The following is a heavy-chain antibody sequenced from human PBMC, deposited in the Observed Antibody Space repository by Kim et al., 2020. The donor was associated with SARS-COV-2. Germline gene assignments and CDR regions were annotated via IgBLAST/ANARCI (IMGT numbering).Heavy chain of an antibody. Sequence: GGSLRLSCAASGFTFSSYAMSWVRQAPGKGLEWVSAISGSGGSTYYADSVKGRFTISRDNSKNTLYLQMNSLRAEDTAVYYCAKETTVTNSYYYYYGMDVWGQGTTVTVSS. CDR3: AKETTVTNSYYYYYGMDV. CDR2: ISGSGGST. D-gene: IGHD4-17*01. CDR1: GFTFSSYA. V-gene: IGHV3-23*01. J-gene: IGHJ6*02.